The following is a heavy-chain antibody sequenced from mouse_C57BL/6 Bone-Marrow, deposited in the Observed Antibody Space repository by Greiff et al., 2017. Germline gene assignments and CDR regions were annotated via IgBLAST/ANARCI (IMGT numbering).Heavy chain of an antibody. CDR2: IYPRSGNT. V-gene: IGHV1-81*01. D-gene: IGHD2-5*01. CDR1: GYTFTSYG. CDR3: ARHYSNYGAY. J-gene: IGHJ3*01. Sequence: VQLQQSGAELARPGASVKLSCKASGYTFTSYGISWVKQRTGQGLEWIGEIYPRSGNTYYNEKFKGKATLTADKSSSTAYMELRSLTSEDSAVDSCARHYSNYGAYWGQGTLVTVSA.